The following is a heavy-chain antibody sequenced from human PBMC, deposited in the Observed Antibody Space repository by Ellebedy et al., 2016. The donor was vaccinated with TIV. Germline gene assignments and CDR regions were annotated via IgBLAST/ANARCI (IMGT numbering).Heavy chain of an antibody. D-gene: IGHD2-21*01. CDR3: ARDVGGEQFDY. CDR2: ISGGGENT. V-gene: IGHV3-23*01. Sequence: GESLKISXAGSGFTFSIYGMAWVRQAPGKGLGWVSTISGGGENTHYADSMKGRFIISRDNSENTMYLQMNSLRAEDTAVYYCARDVGGEQFDYWGQGILVTVSS. J-gene: IGHJ4*02. CDR1: GFTFSIYG.